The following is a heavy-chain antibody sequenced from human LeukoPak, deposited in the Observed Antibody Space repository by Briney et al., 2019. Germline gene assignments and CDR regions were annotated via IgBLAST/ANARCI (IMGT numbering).Heavy chain of an antibody. D-gene: IGHD2-2*01. J-gene: IGHJ2*01. CDR3: ARGDCSSTSCWRYFDL. CDR2: IYTSGST. CDR1: GGSISSGSYY. V-gene: IGHV4-61*02. Sequence: SETLSLTCTVSGGSISSGSYYWSWIRQPAGKGLEWIGRIYTSGSTNYNPSLKSRVTISVDTSKNQFSLKLSSVTAADTAVYYCARGDCSSTSCWRYFDLWGRGTLVTVSS.